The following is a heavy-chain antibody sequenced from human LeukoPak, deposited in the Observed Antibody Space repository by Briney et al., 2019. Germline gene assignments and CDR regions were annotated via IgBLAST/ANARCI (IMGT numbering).Heavy chain of an antibody. J-gene: IGHJ3*02. CDR2: ISYDGSNK. Sequence: GGSLRLSCAASGFTFSSYGMHWVRQAPGKGLEWVAVISYDGSNKYYADSVKGRFTISRDNSKNTLYLQMNSLRAEDTAVYYCANLYSSGAFDIWGQGTMVTVSS. D-gene: IGHD6-19*01. CDR1: GFTFSSYG. CDR3: ANLYSSGAFDI. V-gene: IGHV3-30*18.